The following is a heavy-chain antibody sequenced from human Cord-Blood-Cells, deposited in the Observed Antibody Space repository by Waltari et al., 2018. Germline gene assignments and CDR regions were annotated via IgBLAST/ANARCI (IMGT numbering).Heavy chain of an antibody. D-gene: IGHD6-13*01. CDR2: IYHSGST. CDR1: GYSISSGYY. V-gene: IGHV4-38-2*01. CDR3: ARVTPGIAAAGSLDWFDP. Sequence: QVQLQESGPGLVKPSETLSLTCAVSGYSISSGYYWGWIRQPPGQGLEWIGSIYHSGSTYYNPSLKSRVTISVDTSKNQFSLKLSSVTAADTAVYYCARVTPGIAAAGSLDWFDPWGQGTLVTVSS. J-gene: IGHJ5*02.